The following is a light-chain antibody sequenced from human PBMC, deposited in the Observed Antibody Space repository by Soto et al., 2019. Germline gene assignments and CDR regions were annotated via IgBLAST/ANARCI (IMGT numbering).Light chain of an antibody. J-gene: IGLJ2*01. CDR3: AAWDDSLNGHVV. CDR2: RNN. V-gene: IGLV1-44*01. CDR1: RSNIGTNT. Sequence: QSVLTQAPSASGTPGQRVTISCSGSRSNIGTNTVNWYQQLPGTAPKLLIYRNNQRPSGVPDRFSGSKSGTSASLAISGLQSEDEADYYCAAWDDSLNGHVVFGGGTKLTVL.